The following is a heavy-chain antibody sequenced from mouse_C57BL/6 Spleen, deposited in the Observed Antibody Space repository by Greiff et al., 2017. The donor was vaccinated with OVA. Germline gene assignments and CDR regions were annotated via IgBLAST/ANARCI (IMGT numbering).Heavy chain of an antibody. D-gene: IGHD4-1*01. V-gene: IGHV1-61*01. CDR1: GYTFTSYW. CDR2: IYPSDSET. CDR3: ARRDWASFDY. Sequence: QVQLQQPGAELLRPGSSVKLSCKASGYTFTSYWMDWVKQRPGQGLEWIGNIYPSDSETHYNQKFKDKATLTVDKSSSTAYMQLSSLTSEDSAVYYCARRDWASFDYWGQGTTLTVSS. J-gene: IGHJ2*01.